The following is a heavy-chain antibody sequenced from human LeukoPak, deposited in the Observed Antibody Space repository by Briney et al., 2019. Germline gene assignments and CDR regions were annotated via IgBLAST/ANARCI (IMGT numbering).Heavy chain of an antibody. CDR2: ISTSGGGT. CDR1: GFTFSSYA. Sequence: GGSLRLSCVASGFTFSSYAMTWVRQAPGKGLEWVSAISTSGGGTYYADSVKGRFTISRDNSKNSLYLQMNSLRTEDTALYYCAKDWSGHYYYMDVWGKETTVTVSS. V-gene: IGHV3-43*02. CDR3: AKDWSGHYYYMDV. J-gene: IGHJ6*03.